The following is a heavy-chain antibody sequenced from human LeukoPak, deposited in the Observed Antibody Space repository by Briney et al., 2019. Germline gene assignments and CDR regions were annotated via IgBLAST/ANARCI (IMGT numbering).Heavy chain of an antibody. Sequence: PGGSLRLSCAASGFTLTNAWMNWVRQASGKGLEWVGRIASKTDGETTDYVALVKGRFTISRDDSENTVYLQMNSLKTEDTAVYYCATSPDYFETSPFDYWGQGTLVTVSS. V-gene: IGHV3-15*04. CDR3: ATSPDYFETSPFDY. J-gene: IGHJ4*02. CDR1: GFTLTNAW. CDR2: IASKTDGETT. D-gene: IGHD4-17*01.